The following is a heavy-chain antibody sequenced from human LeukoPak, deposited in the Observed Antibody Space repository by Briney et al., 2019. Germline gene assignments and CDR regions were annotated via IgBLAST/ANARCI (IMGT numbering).Heavy chain of an antibody. D-gene: IGHD2-2*02. CDR3: ARVLGNCSSTSCYRYYFDY. Sequence: SETLSLTCAVYGGSFSGYYWSWIRQPPGKGLEWIGEIDHSGSTNYNPSLKSRVTISVDTSKNQFSLSLTSVTAADTAVYYCARVLGNCSSTSCYRYYFDYWGQGTLVTVSS. CDR1: GGSFSGYY. CDR2: IDHSGST. V-gene: IGHV4-34*01. J-gene: IGHJ4*02.